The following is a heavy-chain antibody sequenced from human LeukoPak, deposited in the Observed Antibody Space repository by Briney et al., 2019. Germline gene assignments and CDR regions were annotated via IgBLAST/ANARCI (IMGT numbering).Heavy chain of an antibody. D-gene: IGHD2-2*01. V-gene: IGHV4-4*09. Sequence: SETLSLTCTVSGGSISSYYWSWIRQPPGKGLEWIGYIYTSGSTNYNPSLKSRVTISVDTSKNQFSLKLSSVTAADTAVYYCARASAILSYYYYYYMDVWGKGTTVTVSS. CDR3: ARASAILSYYYYYYMDV. CDR2: IYTSGST. J-gene: IGHJ6*03. CDR1: GGSISSYY.